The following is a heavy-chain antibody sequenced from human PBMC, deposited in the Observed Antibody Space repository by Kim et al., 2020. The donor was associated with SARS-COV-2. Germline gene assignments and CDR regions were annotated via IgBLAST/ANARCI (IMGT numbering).Heavy chain of an antibody. D-gene: IGHD6-25*01. J-gene: IGHJ4*02. Sequence: GGSLRLSCAASGFTFSSYWMHWVRQAPGKGLVWVSRINSDGSSTSYADSVKGRFTISRDNAKNTLYLQMNSLRAEDTAVYYCAREAAYGYYFDYWGQGPWSPSPQ. CDR2: INSDGSST. V-gene: IGHV3-74*01. CDR3: AREAAYGYYFDY. CDR1: GFTFSSYW.